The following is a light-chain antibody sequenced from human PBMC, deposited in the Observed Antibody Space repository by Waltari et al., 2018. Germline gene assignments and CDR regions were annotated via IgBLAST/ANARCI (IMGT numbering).Light chain of an antibody. CDR2: DVT. Sequence: QSALTQPASVSGSPGQSITISCTGTSSDVGDYNYVSWYQQHPGKDSKLMIYDVTNRPSGVSNRFSGSKSGNTASLTISGLKAEDEADYYCTSYRRGSALGVFGGGTSLTVL. CDR1: SSDVGDYNY. J-gene: IGLJ2*01. V-gene: IGLV2-14*03. CDR3: TSYRRGSALGV.